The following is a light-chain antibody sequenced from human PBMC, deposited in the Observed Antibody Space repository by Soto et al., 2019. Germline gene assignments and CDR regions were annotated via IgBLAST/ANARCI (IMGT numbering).Light chain of an antibody. CDR2: EVS. J-gene: IGLJ2*01. CDR1: SSDVGGYNY. V-gene: IGLV2-14*01. Sequence: QSVLTQPASVSGSPGQSITISCIGTSSDVGGYNYVSWYQQHPGKAPKLMIYEVSNRPSGVSNRFSGSKSGTTASLTISGLQAEDEADYYCSSYTTTSTVLFGGGTKVTVL. CDR3: SSYTTTSTVL.